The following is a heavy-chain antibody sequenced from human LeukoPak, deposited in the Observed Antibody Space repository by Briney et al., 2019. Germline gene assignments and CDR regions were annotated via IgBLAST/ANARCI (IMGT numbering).Heavy chain of an antibody. CDR1: GFTFSSYS. CDR2: VSSSSSTI. V-gene: IGHV3-48*04. CDR3: ARSALGIQLHGPKFYGMDV. J-gene: IGHJ6*02. D-gene: IGHD5-18*01. Sequence: GGSLRLSCAASGFTFSSYSMNWVRQAPGKGLEWVSYVSSSSSTIYYADSVKGRFTISRDNAKNSLYLQMNSLRAEDTAVYYCARSALGIQLHGPKFYGMDVWGQGTTVTVSS.